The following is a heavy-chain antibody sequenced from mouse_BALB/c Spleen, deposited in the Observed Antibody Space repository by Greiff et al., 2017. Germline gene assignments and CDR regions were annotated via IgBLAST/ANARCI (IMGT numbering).Heavy chain of an antibody. Sequence: EVMLVESGGGLVQPGGSLKLSCAASGFTFSSYTMSWVRQTPEKRLEWVAYISNGGGSTYYPDTVKGRFTISRDNAKNTLYLQMSSLKSEDTAMYYCARREFAYWGQGTLVTVSA. J-gene: IGHJ3*01. CDR3: ARREFAY. CDR2: ISNGGGST. V-gene: IGHV5-12-2*01. CDR1: GFTFSSYT.